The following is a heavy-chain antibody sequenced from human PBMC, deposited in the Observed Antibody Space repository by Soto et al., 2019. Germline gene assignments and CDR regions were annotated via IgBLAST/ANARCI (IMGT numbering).Heavy chain of an antibody. CDR3: GRASGSYYNSPFDY. V-gene: IGHV1-18*01. D-gene: IGHD3-10*01. CDR1: GYTFTAYN. Sequence: ASVKVSCKAFGYTFTAYNIHWLRQAPGQGLEWMGWISAYNANTNYAQKLQGRVTMTTDTSTSTAYMELRSLRSDDTAVYYCGRASGSYYNSPFDYWGQGTLVNVSS. CDR2: ISAYNANT. J-gene: IGHJ4*02.